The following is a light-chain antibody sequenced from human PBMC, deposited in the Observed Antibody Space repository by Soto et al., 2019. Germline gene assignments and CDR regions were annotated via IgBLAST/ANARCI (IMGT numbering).Light chain of an antibody. J-gene: IGLJ1*01. V-gene: IGLV2-14*01. CDR3: SSYTSSSTLDV. CDR1: SSDVGGYNC. CDR2: EVS. Sequence: LTQPASVSGSPGQSITLSCTGTSSDVGGYNCVSWYQQHPGKAPKLMIYEVSNRPSGVSNRFSGSKSGNTASLTISGLQAEDEADYYCSSYTSSSTLDVFGTGTKGSVL.